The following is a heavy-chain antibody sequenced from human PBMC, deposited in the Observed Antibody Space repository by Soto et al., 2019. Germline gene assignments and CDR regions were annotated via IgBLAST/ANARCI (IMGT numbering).Heavy chain of an antibody. V-gene: IGHV4-39*01. Sequence: QLQLQESGPGLVKPSETLSLTCTVSGGSISSSSYYWGWIRQPPGKGLEWIGSIYYSGSTYYNPSLKSRVTISVDTSKNQFSLKLSSVTAADTAVYYCASLGKYSGSYVDYWGQGTLVTVSS. J-gene: IGHJ4*02. CDR2: IYYSGST. CDR3: ASLGKYSGSYVDY. D-gene: IGHD1-26*01. CDR1: GGSISSSSYY.